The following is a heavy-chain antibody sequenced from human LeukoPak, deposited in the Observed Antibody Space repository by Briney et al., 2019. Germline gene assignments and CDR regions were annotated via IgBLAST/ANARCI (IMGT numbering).Heavy chain of an antibody. D-gene: IGHD5-18*01. CDR2: ISAYNGNT. V-gene: IGHV1-18*04. CDR1: GYTFTTYG. Sequence: ASVKVSCKTSGYTFTTYGITWVRQAPGQGLKWMGWISAYNGNTAYAQKFQGRVTVTTDASTRTASMDLRSLRSDDTAVYYCAIVDTTVGFDYWGQGTLVTVSS. J-gene: IGHJ4*02. CDR3: AIVDTTVGFDY.